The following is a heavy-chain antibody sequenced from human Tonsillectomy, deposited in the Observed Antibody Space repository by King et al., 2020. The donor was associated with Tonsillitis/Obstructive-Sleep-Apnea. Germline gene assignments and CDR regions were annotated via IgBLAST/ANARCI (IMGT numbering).Heavy chain of an antibody. D-gene: IGHD2-2*01. Sequence: VQLVESGGGLVKPGGSLRLSCAASGFTFSSYSMNWGRQAPGLGLEWVSSISSSGTYIYYADSVKGRFPISRDNSKNSLYLQMNSLRAGDTAVYYCARGDIVVVPAATGFDPWGQGTLVTVSS. CDR2: ISSSGTYI. CDR1: GFTFSSYS. CDR3: ARGDIVVVPAATGFDP. J-gene: IGHJ5*02. V-gene: IGHV3-21*01.